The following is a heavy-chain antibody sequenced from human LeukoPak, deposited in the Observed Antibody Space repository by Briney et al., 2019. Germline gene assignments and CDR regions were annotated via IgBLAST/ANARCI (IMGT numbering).Heavy chain of an antibody. V-gene: IGHV3-23*01. CDR3: AKVFARSATGDY. Sequence: GGSLRLSCAASGFTVSSNYMSWVRQAPGKGLEWVSAISGSGGSTYYADSVKGRFTISRDNSKNTLYLQMNSLRAEDTAVYYCAKVFARSATGDYWGQGTLVTVSS. CDR2: ISGSGGST. CDR1: GFTVSSNY. J-gene: IGHJ4*02. D-gene: IGHD2-15*01.